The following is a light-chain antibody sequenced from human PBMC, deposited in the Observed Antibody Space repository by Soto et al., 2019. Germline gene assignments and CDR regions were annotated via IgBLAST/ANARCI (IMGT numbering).Light chain of an antibody. Sequence: EVVLTQSPATLSLSPGERATLSCRASQSVSSYLAWYQQKPGQAPRLLIYDTSSRATDIPDRFSGSGSGTDFTLTISRLGPEDFAVYYCQQYGSSGTFGQGTKVDIK. CDR1: QSVSSY. V-gene: IGKV3-20*01. J-gene: IGKJ1*01. CDR2: DTS. CDR3: QQYGSSGT.